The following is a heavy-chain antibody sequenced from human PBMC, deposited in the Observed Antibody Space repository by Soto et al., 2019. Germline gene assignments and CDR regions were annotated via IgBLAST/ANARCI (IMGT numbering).Heavy chain of an antibody. CDR1: GGSISSYY. CDR2: IYYSGNT. V-gene: IGHV4-59*08. CDR3: ARHDGFSSGWIFDY. D-gene: IGHD6-19*01. J-gene: IGHJ4*01. Sequence: PSETLSLTCTVSGGSISSYYWSWIRQPPGKGLEWIGYIYYSGNTYYNPSLKSRVTVSADTSKDQLSLKLTSVTAADTAVYYCARHDGFSSGWIFDYWGHGTLVTVS.